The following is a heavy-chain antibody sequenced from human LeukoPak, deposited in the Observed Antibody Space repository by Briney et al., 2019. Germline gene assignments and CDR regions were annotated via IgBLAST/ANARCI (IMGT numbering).Heavy chain of an antibody. CDR1: GYTFTGYY. Sequence: GASVKVSCKASGYTFTGYYTHWVRQAPGQGLEWMGWINPNSGGTNYAQKFQGRVTMTRDTSISTAYMELSRLRSDDTAVYYCARGDFDWPDYYYYYMDVWGKGTTVTVSS. CDR2: INPNSGGT. J-gene: IGHJ6*03. D-gene: IGHD3-9*01. CDR3: ARGDFDWPDYYYYYMDV. V-gene: IGHV1-2*02.